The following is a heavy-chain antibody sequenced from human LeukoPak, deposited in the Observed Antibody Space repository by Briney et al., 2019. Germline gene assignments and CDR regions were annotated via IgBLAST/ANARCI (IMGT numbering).Heavy chain of an antibody. CDR2: IYYSGST. CDR3: ARRRDSSGSFDY. CDR1: GGSISSSSYY. D-gene: IGHD6-19*01. J-gene: IGHJ4*02. V-gene: IGHV4-39*01. Sequence: PSETLSLTCTVSGGSISSSSYYWGWIRQPPGKGLEWIGSIYYSGSTYYNPSLKSRVTISVDTSKNQFSLKLSSVTAADTAVYYSARRRDSSGSFDYWGQGTLVTVSS.